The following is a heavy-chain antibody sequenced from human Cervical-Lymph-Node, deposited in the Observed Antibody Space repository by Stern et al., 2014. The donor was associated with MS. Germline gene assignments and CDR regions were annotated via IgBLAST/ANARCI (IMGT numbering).Heavy chain of an antibody. CDR3: ATSTASDAFDI. D-gene: IGHD2/OR15-2a*01. Sequence: VQLVESGGGVVPPGRSLRLSFVASGLTFSTSVMHWVRQAPGKGLEWVAVVWNDGSKEHFTESVKGRFSTSRDTAKNTLHLQMSSLRAEDTAVYFCATSTASDAFDIWGQGTLVTVSS. V-gene: IGHV3-33*01. CDR2: VWNDGSKE. J-gene: IGHJ3*02. CDR1: GLTFSTSV.